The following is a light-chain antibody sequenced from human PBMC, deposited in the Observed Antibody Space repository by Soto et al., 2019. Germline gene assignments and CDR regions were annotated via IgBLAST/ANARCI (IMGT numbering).Light chain of an antibody. CDR3: QQYNNWPRT. Sequence: EIVLTQSPGTLSLSPGERATLSCRATQSVRSNVAWYYHKPGQAPRLLIYGASTRATGIPARFSGSGSGTEFTLTISSLQSEDFAVYYCQQYNNWPRTFGQGTRLEI. CDR2: GAS. CDR1: QSVRSN. J-gene: IGKJ5*01. V-gene: IGKV3-15*01.